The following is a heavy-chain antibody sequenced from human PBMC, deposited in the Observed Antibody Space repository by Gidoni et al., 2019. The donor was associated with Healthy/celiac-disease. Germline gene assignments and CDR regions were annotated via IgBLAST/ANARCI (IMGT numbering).Heavy chain of an antibody. Sequence: QLQLQESRPGLVKPSETLSLTCTVSGGSISSSSYYWGWIRQPPGKGLEWIGSIYYSGSTYYNPSLKSRVTISVDTSKNQFSLKLSSVTAADTAVYYCARERRKNEYSSSGGAYWGQGTLVTVSS. V-gene: IGHV4-39*07. D-gene: IGHD6-6*01. J-gene: IGHJ4*02. CDR1: GGSISSSSYY. CDR2: IYYSGST. CDR3: ARERRKNEYSSSGGAY.